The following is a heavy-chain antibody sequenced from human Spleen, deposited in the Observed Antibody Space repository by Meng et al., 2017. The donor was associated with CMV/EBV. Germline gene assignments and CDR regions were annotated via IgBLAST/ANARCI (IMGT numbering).Heavy chain of an antibody. CDR1: GYTLTGNK. J-gene: IGHJ4*02. Sequence: KADGYTLTGNKRQWVSEDSGQGGERMGGMKTSSGETENKKKIRGRETVTSETTIRTAYRELSGLTSDDTAVYYCGREFPRWGLEFDYWGQGTLVTVSS. CDR3: GREFPRWGLEFDY. D-gene: IGHD2-21*02. V-gene: IGHV1-2*02. CDR2: MKTSSGET.